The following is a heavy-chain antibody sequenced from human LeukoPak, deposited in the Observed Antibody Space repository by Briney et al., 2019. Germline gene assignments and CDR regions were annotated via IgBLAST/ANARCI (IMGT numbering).Heavy chain of an antibody. CDR2: INAGNGNT. CDR1: GYTFTSYA. J-gene: IGHJ4*02. D-gene: IGHD3-10*01. V-gene: IGHV1-3*01. CDR3: ASKGRLLWFGESSGPFDY. Sequence: ASVKVSCKASGYTFTSYAMHWVRQAPGQRLEWMGWINAGNGNTKYSQKFQGRVTITRDTSASTAYMELSSLRSEDTAMYYCASKGRLLWFGESSGPFDYWGQGTLVTVSS.